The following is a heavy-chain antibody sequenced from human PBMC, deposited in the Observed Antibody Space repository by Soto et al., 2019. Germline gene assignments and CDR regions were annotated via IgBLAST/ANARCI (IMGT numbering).Heavy chain of an antibody. CDR3: ARLGPDYGVDGAMGYYIFDY. CDR1: GGSISSEDYY. CDR2: FYSSGTT. D-gene: IGHD4-17*01. J-gene: IGHJ4*02. V-gene: IGHV4-30-4*01. Sequence: QVKLHESGPGLLNPSQTLSLTCTVSGGSISSEDYYWYWIRQPPGKGLECIGYFYSSGTTSYNPSRESRVTVSVGTSKNHYSLEVTSVTAADTAVYYCARLGPDYGVDGAMGYYIFDYWGQGALGTVSS.